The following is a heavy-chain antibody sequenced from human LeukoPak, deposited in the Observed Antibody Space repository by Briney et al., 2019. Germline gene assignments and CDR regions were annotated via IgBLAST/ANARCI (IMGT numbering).Heavy chain of an antibody. J-gene: IGHJ4*02. Sequence: SETLSLTCGVYGGSFSGYYWTWIRQPPGKGLEWIGEINHSGITNYNPSLKSRVTISIDTSKSQFSLKLSSVTAADTAVYYCARYYSSGWSYFDYWGQGTLVTVSS. CDR2: INHSGIT. D-gene: IGHD6-19*01. CDR3: ARYYSSGWSYFDY. V-gene: IGHV4-34*01. CDR1: GGSFSGYY.